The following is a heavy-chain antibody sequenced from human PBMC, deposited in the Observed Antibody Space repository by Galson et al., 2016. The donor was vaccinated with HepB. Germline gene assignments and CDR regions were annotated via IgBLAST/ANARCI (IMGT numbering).Heavy chain of an antibody. CDR3: ARQRSWTSEGQDALDF. D-gene: IGHD2-2*01. CDR2: IHPGDSDT. V-gene: IGHV5-51*01. CDR1: GYTFTSFW. Sequence: QSGAEVKKPGESLKISCKTSGYTFTSFWIGWVRQMPGKGLEWMGIIHPGDSDTRHSPSFRGQVTISADKSIRTAYLQWTSLKAPDTAMYYCARQRSWTSEGQDALDFWGQGTMVTVSP. J-gene: IGHJ3*01.